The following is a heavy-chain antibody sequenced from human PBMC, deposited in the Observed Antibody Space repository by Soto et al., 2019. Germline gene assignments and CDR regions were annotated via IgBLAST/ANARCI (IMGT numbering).Heavy chain of an antibody. CDR2: IIPIFGTA. CDR3: ARGGDTTTNEDYYYGMDV. D-gene: IGHD1-26*01. CDR1: GGHFSSYA. Sequence: SVKVSCKASGGHFSSYAISWVRQAPGQGLVWMGGIIPIFGTANYAQTFQGRVTITADESTSTAYMELSSRRSEDTAVYYCARGGDTTTNEDYYYGMDVWGQGTTVTVSS. J-gene: IGHJ6*02. V-gene: IGHV1-69*13.